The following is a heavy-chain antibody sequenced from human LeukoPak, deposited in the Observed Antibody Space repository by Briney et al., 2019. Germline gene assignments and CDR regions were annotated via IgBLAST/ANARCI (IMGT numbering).Heavy chain of an antibody. CDR1: GFTFSDCG. V-gene: IGHV3-33*01. CDR3: ARDMGSAYYGSGTYYGGYFDY. D-gene: IGHD3-10*01. Sequence: GGSLRLSCAASGFTFSDCGFQWVRQAPGKGLEWVALIWYDGSNKYYADSVKGRFTISRDNSKNTVFLQMNSLRAEDTAVYYCARDMGSAYYGSGTYYGGYFDYWGQGTLATVSS. J-gene: IGHJ4*02. CDR2: IWYDGSNK.